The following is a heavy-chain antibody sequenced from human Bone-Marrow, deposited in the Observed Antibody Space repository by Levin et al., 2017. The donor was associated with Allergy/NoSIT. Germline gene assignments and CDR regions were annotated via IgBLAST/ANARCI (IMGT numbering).Heavy chain of an antibody. D-gene: IGHD3-10*01. CDR1: GGSISSYY. V-gene: IGHV4-59*08. CDR2: IYYSGST. J-gene: IGHJ4*02. Sequence: SETLSLTCTVSGGSISSYYWSWIRQPPGKGLEWIGYIYYSGSTNYNPSLKSRVTISVDTSKNQFSLKLSSVTAADTAVYYCARHYYSGAGDYWGQGTLVTVSS. CDR3: ARHYYSGAGDY.